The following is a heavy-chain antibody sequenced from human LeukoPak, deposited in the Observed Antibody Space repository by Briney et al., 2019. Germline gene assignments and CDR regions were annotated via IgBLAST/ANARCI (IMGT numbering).Heavy chain of an antibody. Sequence: SETLSLTCAVYGGSFSGYYWSWIRQPPGKGLEWIGEINHSGSTNYNPSLKSRVAISVDTSKNQFSLKLSSVTAADTAVYYCARGQVTGFAWLDYWGQGTLVTVSS. D-gene: IGHD1-14*01. J-gene: IGHJ4*02. V-gene: IGHV4-34*01. CDR3: ARGQVTGFAWLDY. CDR1: GGSFSGYY. CDR2: INHSGST.